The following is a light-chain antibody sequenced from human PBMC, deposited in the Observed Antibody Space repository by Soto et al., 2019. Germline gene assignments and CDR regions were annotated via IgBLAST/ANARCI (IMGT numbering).Light chain of an antibody. Sequence: DIQMTQSPCTLSASVGDRVTITCRASQSLNSLLAWYQQKPGRAPKLLIYDASTLESGGPSRFSGSGSGTEFTLTISSLQTDDFATYYCQQYNSYSSWTFGQGTKVDIK. J-gene: IGKJ1*01. CDR1: QSLNSL. CDR3: QQYNSYSSWT. CDR2: DAS. V-gene: IGKV1-5*01.